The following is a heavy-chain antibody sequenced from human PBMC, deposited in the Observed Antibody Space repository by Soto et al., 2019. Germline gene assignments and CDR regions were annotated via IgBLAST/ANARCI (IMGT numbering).Heavy chain of an antibody. V-gene: IGHV3-23*01. D-gene: IGHD6-13*01. Sequence: GGSLRLSCAASGFTFSSYAMSWVRQAPGKGLEWVSAISGSGGSTYYADSVKGRFAISRDNSENTLYLQMNSLRAEDTAVYYFAKLWGARIAEVSFDYWRQGALVSV. J-gene: IGHJ4*02. CDR3: AKLWGARIAEVSFDY. CDR1: GFTFSSYA. CDR2: ISGSGGST.